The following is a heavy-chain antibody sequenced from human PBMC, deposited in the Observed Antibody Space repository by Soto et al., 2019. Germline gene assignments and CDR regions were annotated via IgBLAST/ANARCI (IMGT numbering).Heavy chain of an antibody. CDR2: ISGTSAAI. V-gene: IGHV3-9*01. J-gene: IGHJ4*02. CDR3: TTDTAVALLCTLHG. Sequence: VQLVESGGVLVQPGRSLRLSCAASGFNFGDFAMHWVRQAPGKGLEWVSGISGTSAAIGYADSVSGRFTISRDNAKKSLYLQMSRLSPENTALYLCTTDTAVALLCTLHGRGKGTLVTISS. CDR1: GFNFGDFA. D-gene: IGHD2-8*01.